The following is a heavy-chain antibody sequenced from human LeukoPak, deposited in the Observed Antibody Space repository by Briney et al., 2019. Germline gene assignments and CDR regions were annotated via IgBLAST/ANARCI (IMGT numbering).Heavy chain of an antibody. CDR1: GFTFSSYA. D-gene: IGHD1-26*01. Sequence: GGSLRLSCAASGFTFSSYAMSWVRQAPGKGLEWDSAISGSGGSTYYADSVKGRFTISRDNSKNTLYLQMNSLRAEDTAVYYCAKDQAFVVGARRNWFDPWGQGTLVTVSS. J-gene: IGHJ5*02. V-gene: IGHV3-23*01. CDR3: AKDQAFVVGARRNWFDP. CDR2: ISGSGGST.